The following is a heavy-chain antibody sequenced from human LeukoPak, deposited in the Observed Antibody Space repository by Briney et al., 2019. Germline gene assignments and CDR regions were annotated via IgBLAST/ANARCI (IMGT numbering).Heavy chain of an antibody. Sequence: ASVKVSCKASGYTFTSYGISWVRQAPGQGLEWMGWISAYNGNTNYAQKLQGRVTMTTDTPTSTAYMELRSLRSDDTAVYYCARVGYYGSGSQGEAFDIWGQGTMVTVSS. CDR1: GYTFTSYG. CDR3: ARVGYYGSGSQGEAFDI. V-gene: IGHV1-18*01. CDR2: ISAYNGNT. D-gene: IGHD3-10*01. J-gene: IGHJ3*02.